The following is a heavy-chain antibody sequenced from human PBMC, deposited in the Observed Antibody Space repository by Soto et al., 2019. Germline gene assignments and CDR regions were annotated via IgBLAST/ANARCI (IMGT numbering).Heavy chain of an antibody. Sequence: GASVKVSCKVSGYTLTELSMHWVRQAPGKGLEWMGGFDPEDGETIYAQKFQGRVTMTGDTSTDTAYMELSSLRSEDTAVYYCATVKDYGDYAWFDPWGQGTLVTVSS. CDR3: ATVKDYGDYAWFDP. D-gene: IGHD4-17*01. CDR2: FDPEDGET. V-gene: IGHV1-24*01. J-gene: IGHJ5*02. CDR1: GYTLTELS.